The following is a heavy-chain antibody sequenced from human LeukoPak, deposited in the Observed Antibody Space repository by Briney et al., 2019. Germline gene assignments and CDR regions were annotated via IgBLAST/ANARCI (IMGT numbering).Heavy chain of an antibody. CDR3: ARRYDFWSGANAFDI. J-gene: IGHJ3*02. CDR1: GFTVSSNY. CDR2: ISSSGSTI. D-gene: IGHD3-3*01. Sequence: GGSLRLSCAASGFTVSSNYMNWVRQAPGKGLEWVSYISSSGSTIYYADSVKGRFTTSRDNAKNSLYLQMNSLRAEDTAVYYCARRYDFWSGANAFDIWGQGTMVTVSS. V-gene: IGHV3-48*03.